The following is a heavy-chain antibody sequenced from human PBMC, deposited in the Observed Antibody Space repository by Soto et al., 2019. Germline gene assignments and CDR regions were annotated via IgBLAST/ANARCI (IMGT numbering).Heavy chain of an antibody. CDR3: ARVFPHYGDYKYYYYGMDV. CDR1: GGSVSSSSYY. V-gene: IGHV4-39*07. J-gene: IGHJ6*02. Sequence: SETLSLTCTVSGGSVSSSSYYWGWVRQPPGKGLEWIGSVYYSGSTNYNPSLKSRVTISVDTSKNQFSLKLSSVTAADTAVYYCARVFPHYGDYKYYYYGMDVWGQGTTVTVSS. CDR2: VYYSGST. D-gene: IGHD4-17*01.